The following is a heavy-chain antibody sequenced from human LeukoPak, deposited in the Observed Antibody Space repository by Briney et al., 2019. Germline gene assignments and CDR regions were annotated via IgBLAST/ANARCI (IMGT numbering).Heavy chain of an antibody. Sequence: GGSLRLSCTASKFTFSSFWMSWVRQAPGKGLEWVANINQDGSEKNYVDSVKGRFTISRDNAKNSLYLQMNTLRAEDTAVYYCARESTEVTPGYWGQGTLVTVSS. D-gene: IGHD4-23*01. CDR3: ARESTEVTPGY. J-gene: IGHJ4*02. CDR1: KFTFSSFW. CDR2: INQDGSEK. V-gene: IGHV3-7*01.